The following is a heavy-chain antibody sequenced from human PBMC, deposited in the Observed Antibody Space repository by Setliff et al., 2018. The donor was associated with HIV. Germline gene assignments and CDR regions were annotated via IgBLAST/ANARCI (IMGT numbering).Heavy chain of an antibody. V-gene: IGHV4-4*07. J-gene: IGHJ4*02. Sequence: PSETLSLTCTVSGGSLTGYHWSWIRQSAGKELEWIGRMYYTGTTDYNPSLMSRVTLLIDRSKNQFALEVNSMTAADAAVYYCARSIYGSGTYPLDIWSQGTLVTVPQ. CDR2: MYYTGTT. D-gene: IGHD3-10*01. CDR1: GGSLTGYH. CDR3: ARSIYGSGTYPLDI.